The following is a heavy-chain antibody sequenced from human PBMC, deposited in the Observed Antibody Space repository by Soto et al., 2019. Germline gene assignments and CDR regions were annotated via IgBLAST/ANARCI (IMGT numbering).Heavy chain of an antibody. CDR3: AKDTPHMDV. CDR2: ISYDGSNK. CDR1: GFTFSSYG. Sequence: GGSLRLSCAASGFTFSSYGMHWVRQAPGKGLEWVAVISYDGSNKYYADSVKGRFTISRDNSKNTLYLQMNSLRAEDTAVYYCAKDTPHMDVWGQGTTVTVSS. J-gene: IGHJ6*02. V-gene: IGHV3-30*18.